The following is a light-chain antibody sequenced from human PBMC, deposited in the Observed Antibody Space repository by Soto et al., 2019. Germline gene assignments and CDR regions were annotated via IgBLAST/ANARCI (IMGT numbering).Light chain of an antibody. Sequence: SYELTQPPSVSVAPGKTARITCGGNNIGSKSVHWYQQKPGQAPVLVIYYDSDRPSGIPERFSASNSGNTATLTISRVEAGDEADYYCQVWDSSSEHVVFGGGTKLTV. V-gene: IGLV3-21*04. CDR3: QVWDSSSEHVV. J-gene: IGLJ2*01. CDR1: NIGSKS. CDR2: YDS.